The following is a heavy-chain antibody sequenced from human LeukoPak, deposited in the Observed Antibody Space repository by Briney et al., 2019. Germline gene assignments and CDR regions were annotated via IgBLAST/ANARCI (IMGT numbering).Heavy chain of an antibody. CDR2: IYTSGST. CDR3: ARWYSSGWVFDY. Sequence: SETLSLTCTVSGGSISSYYWSWIRQPAGKGLEWIGRIYTSGSTNYNPSLKSRVTISVDTSKNQFSLKLSSVTAADTAVYYCARWYSSGWVFDYWGQGTLVTVSS. J-gene: IGHJ4*02. V-gene: IGHV4-4*07. D-gene: IGHD6-19*01. CDR1: GGSISSYY.